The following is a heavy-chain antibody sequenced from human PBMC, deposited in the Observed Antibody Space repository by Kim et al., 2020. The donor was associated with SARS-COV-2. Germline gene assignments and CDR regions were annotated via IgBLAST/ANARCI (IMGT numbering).Heavy chain of an antibody. Sequence: SRVTISVDTSKNQFSLKLSSVTAADTAVYYCAREMWQQLVPGRPGGWFDPWGQGTLVTVSS. CDR3: AREMWQQLVPGRPGGWFDP. D-gene: IGHD6-13*01. V-gene: IGHV4-59*01. J-gene: IGHJ5*02.